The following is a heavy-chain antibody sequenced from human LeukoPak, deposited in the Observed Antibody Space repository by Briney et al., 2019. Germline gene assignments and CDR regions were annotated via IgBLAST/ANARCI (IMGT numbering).Heavy chain of an antibody. D-gene: IGHD3-3*01. V-gene: IGHV3-53*05. CDR1: GFTVSSNY. CDR3: AREGFWSGYYHFDY. CDR2: IYSGGST. Sequence: GGSLRLSCAASGFTVSSNYMSWVRQAPGKGLEWVSVIYSGGSTYYADSVKDRFTISRDNSKNTLYLQMNSLRAEDTAVYYCAREGFWSGYYHFDYWGQGTLVTVSS. J-gene: IGHJ4*02.